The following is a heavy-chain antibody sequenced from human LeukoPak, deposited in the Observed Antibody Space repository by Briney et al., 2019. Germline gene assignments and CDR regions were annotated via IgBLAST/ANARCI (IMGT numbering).Heavy chain of an antibody. V-gene: IGHV3-48*03. Sequence: GGSLRLSCTASGFTFGNYEMNWVRQAPGKGLEWVSYISGSGSTIYYADSVKGRFTISRDNAKNSLYLQMNSLRAEDTAVYYCGRYMGVVGGFIMPHGGQGPQVTVSS. CDR1: GFTFGNYE. CDR3: GRYMGVVGGFIMPH. D-gene: IGHD3-10*01. CDR2: ISGSGSTI. J-gene: IGHJ4*02.